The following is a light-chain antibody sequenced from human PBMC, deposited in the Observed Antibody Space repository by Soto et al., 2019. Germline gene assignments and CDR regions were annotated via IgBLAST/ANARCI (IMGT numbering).Light chain of an antibody. CDR2: TIS. J-gene: IGKJ1*01. Sequence: EVVMTQSPAPLSVSPGERATLSCRASETVNSNLAWYQQKPGQAPRLLIFTISIRATGIPARFSGSGSGTDFTHTISSLQSEDFGVYYCQQYNKWWTFGQGTKVEI. CDR3: QQYNKWWT. V-gene: IGKV3-15*01. CDR1: ETVNSN.